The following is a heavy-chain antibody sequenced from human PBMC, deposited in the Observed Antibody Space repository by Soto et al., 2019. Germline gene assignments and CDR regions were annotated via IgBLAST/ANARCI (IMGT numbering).Heavy chain of an antibody. Sequence: SETRWLTWTDGGGAISSSSYCWGWIRQPPGKGLEWKGSIYYSGTTYSNPSLTSRVTISVDTSKNQFSLKLSSVTAADTAVYYCARPLSGIAAAGTRALNWFDPWGQGTLVTVSS. D-gene: IGHD6-13*01. CDR3: ARPLSGIAAAGTRALNWFDP. CDR2: IYYSGTT. V-gene: IGHV4-39*01. CDR1: GGAISSSSYC. J-gene: IGHJ5*02.